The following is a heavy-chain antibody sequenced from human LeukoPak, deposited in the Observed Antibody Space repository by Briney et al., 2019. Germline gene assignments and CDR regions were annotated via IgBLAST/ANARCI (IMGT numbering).Heavy chain of an antibody. D-gene: IGHD3-22*01. J-gene: IGHJ4*02. Sequence: PSETLSLTCLFFVGSFSSSGYYGGGFPRPPGRGRGGFGSIFYSGSTYCNPSLKSRVTISVDTSKNQFSLKLSSVTAADTAVYYCARGPLCYDSSGYYTFDYWGQGTLVTVSS. CDR1: VGSFSSSGYY. CDR2: IFYSGST. V-gene: IGHV4-39*07. CDR3: ARGPLCYDSSGYYTFDY.